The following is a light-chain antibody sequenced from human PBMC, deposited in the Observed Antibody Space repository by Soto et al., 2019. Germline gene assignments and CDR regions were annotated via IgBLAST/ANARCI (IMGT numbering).Light chain of an antibody. CDR3: QQYYSAWT. CDR1: QSVLYTSKNKNY. Sequence: DIVMTQSPDSLAVSLGERATINCKSRQSVLYTSKNKNYLAWYQQKPGQPPKLLIYWASTRESGVPDRFSGSGSGTDFTLSISSLQAEDVAVYYCQQYYSAWTFGQGTKVEIK. CDR2: WAS. V-gene: IGKV4-1*01. J-gene: IGKJ1*01.